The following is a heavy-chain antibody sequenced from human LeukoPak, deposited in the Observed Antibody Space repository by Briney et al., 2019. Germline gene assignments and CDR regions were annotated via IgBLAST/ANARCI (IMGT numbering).Heavy chain of an antibody. D-gene: IGHD4-11*01. V-gene: IGHV3-21*01. CDR3: ARDDYSNYGATNDY. J-gene: IGHJ4*02. CDR1: GFTFSSYS. CDR2: ISSSSSYI. Sequence: GGSLRLSCAASGFTFSSYSMNWVRQAPGKGLEWVSSISSSSSYIYYADLVKGRFTISRDNAKNSLYLQMNSLRAEDTAVYYCARDDYSNYGATNDYWGQGTLVTVSS.